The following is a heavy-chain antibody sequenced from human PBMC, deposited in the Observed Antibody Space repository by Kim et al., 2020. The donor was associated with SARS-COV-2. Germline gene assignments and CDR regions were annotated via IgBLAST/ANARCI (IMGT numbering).Heavy chain of an antibody. CDR1: GFTFSSYW. CDR3: ARDPYYYDSSGYYSDFQH. D-gene: IGHD3-22*01. Sequence: GGSLRLSCAASGFTFSSYWMSWVRQAPGKGLEWVANIKQDGSEKYYVDSVKGRFTISRDNAKNSLYLQMNSLRAEDTAVYYCARDPYYYDSSGYYSDFQHWGQGTLVTVSS. J-gene: IGHJ1*01. CDR2: IKQDGSEK. V-gene: IGHV3-7*01.